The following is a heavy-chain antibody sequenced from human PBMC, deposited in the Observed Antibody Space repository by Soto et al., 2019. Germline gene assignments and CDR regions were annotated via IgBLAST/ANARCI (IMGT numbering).Heavy chain of an antibody. Sequence: GGSLRLSCAASGFTFSSYWMSWVRQAPGKGLEWVANIKQDGSEKYYVDSVKGRFTISRDNAKNSLYLQMNSLRAEDTAVYYCARDALLDFWSGLFDYWGQGTLVTVSS. D-gene: IGHD3-3*01. CDR1: GFTFSSYW. J-gene: IGHJ4*02. CDR2: IKQDGSEK. V-gene: IGHV3-7*01. CDR3: ARDALLDFWSGLFDY.